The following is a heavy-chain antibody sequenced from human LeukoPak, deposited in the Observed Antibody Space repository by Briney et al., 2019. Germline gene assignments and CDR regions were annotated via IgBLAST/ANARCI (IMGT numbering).Heavy chain of an antibody. Sequence: ASVKLSCKASGYTFTSYDITWVRHPPGQGLEWMGCISCYNGNTNYAQKLQGRDTMTTDTSTTTAYMELRSLRSDDTAVYYCARVAVGYQSQAYFDLWGRGTLVTVSS. J-gene: IGHJ2*01. D-gene: IGHD2-2*01. CDR1: GYTFTSYD. CDR2: ISCYNGNT. CDR3: ARVAVGYQSQAYFDL. V-gene: IGHV1-18*04.